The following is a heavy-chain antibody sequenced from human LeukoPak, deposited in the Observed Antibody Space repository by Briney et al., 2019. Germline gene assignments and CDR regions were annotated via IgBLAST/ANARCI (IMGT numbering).Heavy chain of an antibody. CDR2: IYSGGSI. CDR1: GFTFSNAW. J-gene: IGHJ4*02. V-gene: IGHV3-53*04. D-gene: IGHD5/OR15-5a*01. CDR3: ASGSKFDY. Sequence: GGSLRLSCAASGFTFSNAWMSWVRQAPGKGLEWVSVIYSGGSIYYADSVKGRLTISRHNSKNTLYLQMNSLRAEDTAVYYCASGSKFDYWGQGTLVTVSS.